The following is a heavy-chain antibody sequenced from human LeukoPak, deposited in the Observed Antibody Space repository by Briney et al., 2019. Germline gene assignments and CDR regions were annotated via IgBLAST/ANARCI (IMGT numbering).Heavy chain of an antibody. CDR3: AKVGYYYDSSGYRREFDY. D-gene: IGHD3-22*01. CDR1: GFTFSSYS. CDR2: ISSSSSYI. Sequence: GGSLRLSCAASGFTFSSYSMNWVRQAPGKGLEWVSSISSSSSYIYYADSVKGRFTISRDNAKNSLYLQMNSLRAEDTAVYYCAKVGYYYDSSGYRREFDYWGQGTLVTVSS. V-gene: IGHV3-21*01. J-gene: IGHJ4*02.